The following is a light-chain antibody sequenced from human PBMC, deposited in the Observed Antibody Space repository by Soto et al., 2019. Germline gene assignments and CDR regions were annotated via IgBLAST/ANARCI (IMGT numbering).Light chain of an antibody. CDR3: QQYNNWPPWT. CDR1: QSVSSN. CDR2: GAS. Sequence: EIVMTQSPATLSVSPGVRATLSCRASQSVSSNLAWYQQKPGQAPRLLIYGASTRATGIPARFSGSGSGTEFTLTISSLQSEDFAVYYCQQYNNWPPWTFLQRTKEEIK. V-gene: IGKV3-15*01. J-gene: IGKJ1*01.